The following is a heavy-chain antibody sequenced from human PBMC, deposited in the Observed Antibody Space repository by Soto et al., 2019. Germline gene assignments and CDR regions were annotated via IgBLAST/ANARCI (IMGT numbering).Heavy chain of an antibody. CDR2: ISGSGGST. Sequence: GSLRLSCAASGFTFSSYAMSWVRQAPGKGLEWVSAISGSGGSTYYADSVKGRFTISRDNSKNTLYLQMNSLRAEDTAVYYCAKVPVGSSGYYLFDYWGQGTLVTVSS. D-gene: IGHD3-22*01. V-gene: IGHV3-23*01. CDR1: GFTFSSYA. J-gene: IGHJ4*02. CDR3: AKVPVGSSGYYLFDY.